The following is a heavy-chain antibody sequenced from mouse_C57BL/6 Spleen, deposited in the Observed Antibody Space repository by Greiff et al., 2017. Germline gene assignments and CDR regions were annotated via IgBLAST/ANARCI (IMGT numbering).Heavy chain of an antibody. CDR3: ARCYYGSSYWYFDV. CDR2: INPNYGTT. V-gene: IGHV1-39*01. J-gene: IGHJ1*03. Sequence: EVQLQQSGPELVKPGASVKISCKASGYSFTDYNMHWVKQSNGKSLEWIGVINPNYGTTSYNQKFKGKATLTVDQSSSTAYMQLNSLTSEDSAVYYCARCYYGSSYWYFDVWGTGTTVTVSS. D-gene: IGHD1-1*01. CDR1: GYSFTDYN.